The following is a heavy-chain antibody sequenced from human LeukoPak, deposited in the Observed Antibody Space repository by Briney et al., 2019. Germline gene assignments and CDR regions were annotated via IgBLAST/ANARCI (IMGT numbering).Heavy chain of an antibody. Sequence: SETLSLTCTVSGGSISSYYWSWIRQPPGKGLEWIGYIYYSGSTNYNSSFKSRVTISIDTSKNQFSLRLSSVTAADTAVYYCARGIMVRGHYFDYWGQGTLVTVSS. D-gene: IGHD3-10*01. CDR2: IYYSGST. CDR1: GGSISSYY. J-gene: IGHJ4*02. V-gene: IGHV4-59*01. CDR3: ARGIMVRGHYFDY.